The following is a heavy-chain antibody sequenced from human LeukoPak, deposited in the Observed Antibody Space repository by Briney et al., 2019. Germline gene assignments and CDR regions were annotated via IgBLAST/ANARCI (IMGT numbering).Heavy chain of an antibody. J-gene: IGHJ3*02. CDR1: GFTFSSYS. CDR2: ITRSSYI. D-gene: IGHD1-26*01. CDR3: ARYRFVVGATDSFDM. V-gene: IGHV3-21*01. Sequence: GGSLRLSCAASGFTFSSYSMNWVRQAPGKGLEWVSSITRSSYIYYADSVKGRFTISRDNAKNSLYLQMNSLRAEDTAVYYCARYRFVVGATDSFDMWGQGTTVTVSS.